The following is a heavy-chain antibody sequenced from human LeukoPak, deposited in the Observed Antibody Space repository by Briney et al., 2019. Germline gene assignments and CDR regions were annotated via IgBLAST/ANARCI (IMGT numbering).Heavy chain of an antibody. Sequence: GGSLRLSCAASGFTFSSYWMSWVRQAPGKGLEWVANIKQDGSEKYYVDSVKGRFTISRDNAKNSLYLQMNSLRAEDTAVYYCARTYYDFWSGPGGSDYWGQGTPVTVSS. CDR2: IKQDGSEK. D-gene: IGHD3-3*01. CDR1: GFTFSSYW. V-gene: IGHV3-7*01. CDR3: ARTYYDFWSGPGGSDY. J-gene: IGHJ4*02.